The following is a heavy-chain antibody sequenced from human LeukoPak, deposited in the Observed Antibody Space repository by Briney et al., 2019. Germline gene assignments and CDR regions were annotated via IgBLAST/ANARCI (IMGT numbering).Heavy chain of an antibody. CDR1: GYTLTELS. CDR3: ATARKWELRSPLDY. CDR2: FDSEDGET. Sequence: ASVKVSCKVSGYTLTELSMHWVRQAPGKGLEWMGGFDSEDGETIYAQKFQGRVTMTEDTSTDTAYMELSSLRSEDTAVYYCATARKWELRSPLDYWGQRTLVTVSS. J-gene: IGHJ4*02. D-gene: IGHD1-26*01. V-gene: IGHV1-24*01.